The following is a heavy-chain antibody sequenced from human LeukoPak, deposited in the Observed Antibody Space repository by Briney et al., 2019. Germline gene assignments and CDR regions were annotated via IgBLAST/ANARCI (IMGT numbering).Heavy chain of an antibody. J-gene: IGHJ4*02. V-gene: IGHV1-18*01. CDR3: ARDPNPAVCSGGTCYRAFGFDY. Sequence: ASVKVSCKASGYTFTSYGISWVRQAPGQGLEWMGWISAYNGNTNYAQKLQGRVTLTTDTSTSTASMALRSLRSDATAVYYCARDPNPAVCSGGTCYRAFGFDYWGQGTLVTVSS. CDR1: GYTFTSYG. D-gene: IGHD2-15*01. CDR2: ISAYNGNT.